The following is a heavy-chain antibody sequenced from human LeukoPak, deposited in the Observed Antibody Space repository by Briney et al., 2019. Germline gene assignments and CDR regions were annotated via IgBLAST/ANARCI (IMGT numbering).Heavy chain of an antibody. Sequence: GGSLRLSCAASGFTFSSYEMNWVRQAPGKGLEWVSYISSSGSTIYYADSVKGRFTISRDNAKNSLYLQMNSLRAEDTAVYYCARDQSGSTRWGYYYGMDVWGQGTTVTVSS. V-gene: IGHV3-48*03. CDR1: GFTFSSYE. D-gene: IGHD2-2*01. J-gene: IGHJ6*02. CDR3: ARDQSGSTRWGYYYGMDV. CDR2: ISSSGSTI.